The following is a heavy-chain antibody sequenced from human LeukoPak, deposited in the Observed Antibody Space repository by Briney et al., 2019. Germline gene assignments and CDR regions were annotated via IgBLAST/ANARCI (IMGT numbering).Heavy chain of an antibody. D-gene: IGHD3-3*02. V-gene: IGHV3-23*01. J-gene: IGHJ6*02. Sequence: GGSLRLSCAASGFTFSSYAMSWVRQAPGKGLEWVSAISGSGGSTYYADSVKGRFTISRDNSKNTLYLQMNSLRAEDTAVYYCAKSPSAFLLGIYYYYGMDVWGQGTTVTVSS. CDR3: AKSPSAFLLGIYYYYGMDV. CDR1: GFTFSSYA. CDR2: ISGSGGST.